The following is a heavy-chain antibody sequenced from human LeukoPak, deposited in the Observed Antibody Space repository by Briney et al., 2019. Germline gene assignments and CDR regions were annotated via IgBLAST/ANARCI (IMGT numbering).Heavy chain of an antibody. CDR3: ARARGDYYDSSGYYPDTAFDI. D-gene: IGHD3-22*01. J-gene: IGHJ3*02. CDR2: INPNSGGT. V-gene: IGHV1-2*02. Sequence: WASVKVSCKASGYTFTGYYMHWVRQAPGQGLEWMGWINPNSGGTNYAQKFQGRVTMTRDTSISTAYMELSRLRSDDTAVYYCARARGDYYDSSGYYPDTAFDIWGQGTMVTVSS. CDR1: GYTFTGYY.